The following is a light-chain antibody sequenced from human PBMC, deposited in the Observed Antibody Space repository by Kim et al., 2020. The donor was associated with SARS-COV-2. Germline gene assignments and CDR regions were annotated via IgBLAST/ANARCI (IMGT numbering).Light chain of an antibody. V-gene: IGLV3-9*01. CDR3: HVWDSVVI. Sequence: VSVALGERAKITWEGNNSGRKNVHGQQENRGQASMRDIYRKSTRPSGIRERFSGSNSGNTATLTIIRAEAEDEADYYCHVWDSVVIFGGGTQLTVL. J-gene: IGLJ2*01. CDR1: NSGRKN. CDR2: RKS.